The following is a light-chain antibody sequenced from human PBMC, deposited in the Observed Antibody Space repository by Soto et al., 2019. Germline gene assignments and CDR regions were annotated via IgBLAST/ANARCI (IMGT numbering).Light chain of an antibody. Sequence: EIMMTQSPATLAVSPGERATLSCRASQSVSNNLAWYQQKPGQAPRLLIYYASTRATGIPARFSGSGSGTEFTLTITSLQSEDLALYYCQQYNNWPPITFGQGTRLEI. CDR1: QSVSNN. J-gene: IGKJ5*01. CDR3: QQYNNWPPIT. V-gene: IGKV3-15*01. CDR2: YAS.